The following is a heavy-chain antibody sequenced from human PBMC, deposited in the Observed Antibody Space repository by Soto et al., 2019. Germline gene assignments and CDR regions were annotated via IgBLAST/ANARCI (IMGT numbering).Heavy chain of an antibody. CDR1: GRSIRSHY. V-gene: IGHV4-59*11. CDR3: ARRWGGTFDY. Sequence: SDTLSLTSTPSGRSIRSHYWSWIRQPPGKGLEWIGYIYYSGSTNYNPSLKSRVTISVDTSKNQFSLKLSSVTAADTAVYYCARRWGGTFDYWGQGTLVTVS. CDR2: IYYSGST. J-gene: IGHJ4*02. D-gene: IGHD2-21*01.